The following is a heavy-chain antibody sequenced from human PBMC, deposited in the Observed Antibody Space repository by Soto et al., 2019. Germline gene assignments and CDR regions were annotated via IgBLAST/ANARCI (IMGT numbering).Heavy chain of an antibody. CDR3: AHYDSSGYFSHFDS. Sequence: QIALQESGPTVVKPTQTLTLTCTFSGFSLTTTGVGVGWIRHAPGKALEWLAMVYWNDERRYSPSPKSRLTITQDTTKNQVVLTMTYMDPVDTATYFCAHYDSSGYFSHFDSWGQGTLVTVSS. CDR1: GFSLTTTGVG. V-gene: IGHV2-5*01. J-gene: IGHJ4*02. CDR2: VYWNDER. D-gene: IGHD3-22*01.